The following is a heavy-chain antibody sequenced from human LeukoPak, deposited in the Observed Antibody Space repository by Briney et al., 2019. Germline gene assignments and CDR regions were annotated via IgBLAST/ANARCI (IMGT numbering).Heavy chain of an antibody. CDR1: GFTFRSYA. CDR2: TSGSGGST. D-gene: IGHD4-17*01. Sequence: PGGSLRLSCAASGFTFRSYAMSWVRQAPGKGLEWVSATSGSGGSTYYADSVKGRFTISRDNSENTLYLQMNSLRAEDTAVYYCAKDTVTTTKEGFLSAFYIWGQGTMVTVSS. J-gene: IGHJ3*02. CDR3: AKDTVTTTKEGFLSAFYI. V-gene: IGHV3-23*01.